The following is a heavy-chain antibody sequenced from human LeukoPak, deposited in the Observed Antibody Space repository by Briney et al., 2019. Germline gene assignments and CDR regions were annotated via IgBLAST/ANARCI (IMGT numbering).Heavy chain of an antibody. CDR2: LGDSGGSR. J-gene: IGHJ4*02. CDR1: GFTFSNYA. V-gene: IGHV3-23*01. CDR3: ATLVSSSSAY. D-gene: IGHD6-6*01. Sequence: GGSLRLSCAASGFTFSNYAMSWVRQAPGKGLEWVSALGDSGGSRYYADSAKGRFTISRDNSKNTVYLQMNSLRAEDTAVYYCATLVSSSSAYWGQGTPVTVSS.